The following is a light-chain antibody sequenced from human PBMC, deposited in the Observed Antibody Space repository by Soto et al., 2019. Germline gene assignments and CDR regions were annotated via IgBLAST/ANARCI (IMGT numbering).Light chain of an antibody. CDR2: GAS. CDR3: QQYHNWPPLT. CDR1: QSVSNN. V-gene: IGKV3-15*01. Sequence: EIVMTQSPATLSVSPGERVTLSCRASQSVSNNLVWYQQKPGQAPRLLIYGASTRATAIPARFSGSGSGTDFTLTITSLQSEDSAVYYCQQYHNWPPLTFGGGTKVEIK. J-gene: IGKJ4*01.